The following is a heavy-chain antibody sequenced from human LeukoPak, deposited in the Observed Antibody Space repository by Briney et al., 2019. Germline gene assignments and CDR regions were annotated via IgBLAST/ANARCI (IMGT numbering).Heavy chain of an antibody. CDR1: GYTFTSYG. Sequence: GASVKVSCKASGYTFTSYGISWVRQAPGQGLEWMGWISAYNGNTNYAQKLQGRVTMTTDTSTSTAYMELRSLRSDDTAVYYCARETDTAMVVWFGPWGQGTLVTVSS. CDR3: ARETDTAMVVWFGP. J-gene: IGHJ5*02. V-gene: IGHV1-18*01. CDR2: ISAYNGNT. D-gene: IGHD5-18*01.